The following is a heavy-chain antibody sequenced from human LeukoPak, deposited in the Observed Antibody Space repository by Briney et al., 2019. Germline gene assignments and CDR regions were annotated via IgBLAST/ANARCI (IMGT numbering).Heavy chain of an antibody. D-gene: IGHD4-17*01. J-gene: IGHJ3*02. CDR1: GFTFSSYA. CDR3: AKWRAPTNDYGHGLHI. V-gene: IGHV3-23*01. Sequence: GGSLRLSCAASGFTFSSYAVTWVRQAPGRGLEWVSIISGDGYSTYYADSVKGRFTISRDNSRNTLYLQMNSLRAEDTAVYHCAKWRAPTNDYGHGLHIWGQGTMVTVSS. CDR2: ISGDGYST.